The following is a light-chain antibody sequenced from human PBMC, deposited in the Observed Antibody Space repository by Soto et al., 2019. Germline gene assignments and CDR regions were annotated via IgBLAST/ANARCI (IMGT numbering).Light chain of an antibody. V-gene: IGKV3-15*01. Sequence: EIVMTQSPATLSVSPGERATLSCRASQSVSSNLAWYQHKPGQAPRLLIYGASTRATGIPARFSGSGSGTEFTLTISSLQSEVFAVYYYQQYNNWPPLTFGGGTQVEIK. CDR1: QSVSSN. CDR3: QQYNNWPPLT. J-gene: IGKJ4*01. CDR2: GAS.